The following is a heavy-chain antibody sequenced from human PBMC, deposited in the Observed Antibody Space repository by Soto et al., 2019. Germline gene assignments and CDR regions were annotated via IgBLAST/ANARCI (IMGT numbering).Heavy chain of an antibody. Sequence: GGSLILSCAASGFTFSSYWMSWVRQAPGKGLEWVANIIQDGTEKHYVDSVKGRFTISRDNAKNSVYLQMNSLRVEDTALYYCARDNGEPLSPSAPDYWGQGTLATVP. CDR3: ARDNGEPLSPSAPDY. CDR1: GFTFSSYW. CDR2: IIQDGTEK. D-gene: IGHD3-10*01. V-gene: IGHV3-7*03. J-gene: IGHJ4*02.